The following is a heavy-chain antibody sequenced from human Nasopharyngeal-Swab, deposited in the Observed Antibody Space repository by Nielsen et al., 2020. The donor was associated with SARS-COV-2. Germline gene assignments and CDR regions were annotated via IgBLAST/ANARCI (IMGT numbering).Heavy chain of an antibody. CDR2: ISGSGGST. CDR3: AKGGGVGQSIAARLFDY. V-gene: IGHV3-23*01. J-gene: IGHJ4*02. CDR1: GFTFSSYA. Sequence: GSLKISCAASGFTFSSYAMSWVRQAPGKGLEWVSAISGSGGSTYYADSVKGRFTISRDNSKNTLYLQMNSLRAEDTAVYYCAKGGGVGQSIAARLFDYWGQGTLVTVSS. D-gene: IGHD6-6*01.